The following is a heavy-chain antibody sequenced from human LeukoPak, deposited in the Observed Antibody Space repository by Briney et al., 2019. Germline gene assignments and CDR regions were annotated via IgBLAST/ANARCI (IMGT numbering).Heavy chain of an antibody. J-gene: IGHJ4*02. D-gene: IGHD3-22*01. V-gene: IGHV3-23*01. CDR1: GFTFSSFG. CDR3: AKDLIKTYYYDSSGLYFDY. CDR2: ISSTGGTA. Sequence: GGSLRLSCAASGFTFSSFGMSWVRQAPGKGLEWVSAISSTGGTAYYADSVKGRFTISRDNSKNTLYLQMNSLRAEDTAVYYCAKDLIKTYYYDSSGLYFDYWGQGTLVTVSS.